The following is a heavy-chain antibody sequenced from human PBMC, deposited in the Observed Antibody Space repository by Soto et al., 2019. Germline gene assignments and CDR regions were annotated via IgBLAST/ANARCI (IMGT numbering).Heavy chain of an antibody. J-gene: IGHJ4*02. CDR1: GDTFNFYS. V-gene: IGHV1-69*04. D-gene: IGHD3-10*01. Sequence: QVQLVQSGAEVKRPGSSVKVSCKASGDTFNFYSINWVRQAPGLGLEWMGRVNPIVSMSNYAQRFQGRVAMTGDKSTSTASMELSGLRSEDTAIYYCATSYGSGYRAFDYWGQGALVTVSS. CDR3: ATSYGSGYRAFDY. CDR2: VNPIVSMS.